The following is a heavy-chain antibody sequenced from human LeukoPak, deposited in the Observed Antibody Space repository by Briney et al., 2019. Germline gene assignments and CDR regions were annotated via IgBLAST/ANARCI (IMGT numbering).Heavy chain of an antibody. D-gene: IGHD3-16*01. CDR2: IYYSGST. Sequence: SETLSLTCTVSGGSISSYYWSWIRQPPGKGLEWIGYIYYSGSTNYNPSLKSRVTISVDTSKNQFSLKLSSVTAADTAVYYCARVMSLGPAGFDYWGQGTLVTVSS. J-gene: IGHJ4*02. CDR1: GGSISSYY. V-gene: IGHV4-59*01. CDR3: ARVMSLGPAGFDY.